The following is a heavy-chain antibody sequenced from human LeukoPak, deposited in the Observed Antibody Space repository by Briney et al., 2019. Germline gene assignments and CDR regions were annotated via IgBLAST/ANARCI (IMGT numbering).Heavy chain of an antibody. CDR1: GYSIGSISSTYY. D-gene: IGHD6-19*01. J-gene: IGHJ4*02. V-gene: IGHV4-38-2*02. CDR2: IYHSGST. Sequence: SETLSLTCTVSGYSIGSISSTYYWGWVRQSPGKGLEWIGSIYHSGSTYYNPSLQSRVTISIDTSKNQFSLKLSSVTAADTAVYYCAREGGPSIAVAGLDYWGQGTLVTVSS. CDR3: AREGGPSIAVAGLDY.